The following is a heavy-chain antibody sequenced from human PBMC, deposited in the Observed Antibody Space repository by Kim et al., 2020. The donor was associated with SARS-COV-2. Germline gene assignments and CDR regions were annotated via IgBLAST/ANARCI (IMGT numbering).Heavy chain of an antibody. CDR3: ARGRGFVLGNWFDP. Sequence: SETLSLTCAVYGGSFSGYYWSWIRQPPGKGLEWIGEINHSGSTNYNPSLKSRVTISVDTSKNQFSLKLSSVTAADTAVYYCARGRGFVLGNWFDPWGQGTLVTVSS. CDR1: GGSFSGYY. V-gene: IGHV4-34*01. D-gene: IGHD5-12*01. CDR2: INHSGST. J-gene: IGHJ5*02.